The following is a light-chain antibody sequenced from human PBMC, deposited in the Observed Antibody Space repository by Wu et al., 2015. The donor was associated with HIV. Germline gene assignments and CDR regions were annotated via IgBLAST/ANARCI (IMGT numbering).Light chain of an antibody. Sequence: EIVMTQSPVTLSVSPGERATLSCRATQNVDSNLAWYQQKPGQAPRLLIYGASTRAAGIAARFSGSGSGTEFTLTISRLEPKDFAVYYCQQYGSSPITFGQGTRLGIK. V-gene: IGKV3-15*01. CDR3: QQYGSSPIT. CDR1: QNVDSN. J-gene: IGKJ5*01. CDR2: GAS.